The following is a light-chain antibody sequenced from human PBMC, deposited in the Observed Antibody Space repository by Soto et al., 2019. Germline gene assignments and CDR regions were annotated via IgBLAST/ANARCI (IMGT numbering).Light chain of an antibody. V-gene: IGKV3-20*01. CDR3: QQYGSSPIT. CDR2: GAS. Sequence: EIVLTQSPGTLSLSPGERATLSCRASQSVNTNYLAWYQQKSGQAPRLFIYGASSRATGIPDRFSGSGSGTDFTLTDSRLEPEDFAAYYYQQYGSSPITFGQGTRLEIK. CDR1: QSVNTNY. J-gene: IGKJ5*01.